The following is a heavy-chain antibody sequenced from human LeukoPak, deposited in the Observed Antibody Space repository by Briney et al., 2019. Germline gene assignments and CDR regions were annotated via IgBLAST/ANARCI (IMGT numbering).Heavy chain of an antibody. Sequence: PSETLSLTCTVSDGSISPNYWSWIRQPPGKGLEWIGYIYYTGNTNYNPSLKSRVTISIDKSKSQFSLKLSSLTAADTAVYYCARLLDYDSSGYPDTFDIWGQGTLVTVSS. J-gene: IGHJ3*02. CDR3: ARLLDYDSSGYPDTFDI. CDR1: DGSISPNY. V-gene: IGHV4-59*01. D-gene: IGHD3-22*01. CDR2: IYYTGNT.